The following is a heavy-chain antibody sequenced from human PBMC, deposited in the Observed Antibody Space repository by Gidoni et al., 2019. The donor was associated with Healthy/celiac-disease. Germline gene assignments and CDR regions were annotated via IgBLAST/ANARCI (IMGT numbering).Heavy chain of an antibody. CDR2: IRSKAYGGTT. Sequence: EVQLVESGGGLVQPGRSLRLSCTASGFTFGDYAMSWFRQAPGKGLEWVGFIRSKAYGGTTEYAASVKGRFTISRDDSKSIAYLQMNSLKTEDTAVYYCTRVKYYDFWSGYYSPYYFDYWGQGTLVTVSS. CDR3: TRVKYYDFWSGYYSPYYFDY. D-gene: IGHD3-3*01. CDR1: GFTFGDYA. V-gene: IGHV3-49*03. J-gene: IGHJ4*02.